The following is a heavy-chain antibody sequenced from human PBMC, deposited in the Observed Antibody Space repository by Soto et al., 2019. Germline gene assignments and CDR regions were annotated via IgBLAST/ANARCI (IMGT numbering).Heavy chain of an antibody. CDR2: ISPHKDNT. V-gene: IGHV1-18*01. CDR1: GYTFSSIG. J-gene: IGHJ4*02. CDR3: ARDLDGSGSYYTKY. Sequence: QVQLVQSGAEVKKPGASVKVSCKTSGYTFSSIGISWVRQAPGQGLEWMGWISPHKDNTYYAQRLQGRVIMTTDTSTSTAYMELRSLRSDDTAVYFCARDLDGSGSYYTKYWGQGTLVTVSS. D-gene: IGHD3-10*01.